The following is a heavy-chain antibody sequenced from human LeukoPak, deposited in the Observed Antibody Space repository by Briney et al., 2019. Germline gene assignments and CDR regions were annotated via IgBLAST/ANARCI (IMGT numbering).Heavy chain of an antibody. CDR1: EFTFSSYG. J-gene: IGHJ4*02. V-gene: IGHV3-74*01. CDR2: ISPDGSTT. Sequence: GGSLRLSCAASEFTFSSYGMHWVRHAPGKGLVWVSRISPDGSTTSYADSVKGRFTISRDNAKNTLYLQMKSLRAEDTAVYYCARGWIEKDYWGQGTLVTVSS. D-gene: IGHD2-2*03. CDR3: ARGWIEKDY.